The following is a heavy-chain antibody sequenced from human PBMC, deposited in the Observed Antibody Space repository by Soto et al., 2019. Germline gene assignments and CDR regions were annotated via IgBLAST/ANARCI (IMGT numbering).Heavy chain of an antibody. J-gene: IGHJ5*02. CDR1: GGSISSYY. Sequence: PPETLSLTYTVSGGSISSYYWSGLRQHAGKGLEWIGRIYTSRSTNYNPSLKSRGTMSGDTSKNQFSLKLSPVTAADTAVYYCARMWSDYGIYFDPWGQGALVTVS. D-gene: IGHD3-10*01. CDR2: IYTSRST. CDR3: ARMWSDYGIYFDP. V-gene: IGHV4-4*07.